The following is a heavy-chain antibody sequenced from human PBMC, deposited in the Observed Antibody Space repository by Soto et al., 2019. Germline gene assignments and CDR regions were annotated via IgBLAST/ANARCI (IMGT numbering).Heavy chain of an antibody. Sequence: GSGPTLVNPTQTLTLTCTFSGFSLSTSGVGVGWIRQPPGKALEWLALIYWDDDKRYSPSLKSRLTITKDTSKNQVVLTMTNMDPVDTATYYCAPQVNKGIAAAGRVRNYYYYMDVWGKGTTVTVSS. D-gene: IGHD6-13*01. J-gene: IGHJ6*03. V-gene: IGHV2-5*02. CDR1: GFSLSTSGVG. CDR3: APQVNKGIAAAGRVRNYYYYMDV. CDR2: IYWDDDK.